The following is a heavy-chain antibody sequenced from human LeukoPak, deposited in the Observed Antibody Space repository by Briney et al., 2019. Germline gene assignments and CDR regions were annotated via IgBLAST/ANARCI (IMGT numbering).Heavy chain of an antibody. V-gene: IGHV3-23*01. J-gene: IGHJ4*02. CDR3: ARKTPGYSYGLSIDY. CDR2: ISGSGGST. CDR1: GFTFSSYA. Sequence: GGSLRLSCAASGFTFSSYAMSWVRQAPGKGLEWVSAISGSGGSTYYADSVKGRFTISRDNSKNTLYLQMNSLRAEDTAVYYCARKTPGYSYGLSIDYWGQGTLVTVSS. D-gene: IGHD5-18*01.